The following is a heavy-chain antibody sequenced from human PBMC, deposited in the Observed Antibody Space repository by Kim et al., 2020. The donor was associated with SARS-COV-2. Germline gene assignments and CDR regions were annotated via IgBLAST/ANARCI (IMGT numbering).Heavy chain of an antibody. V-gene: IGHV3-66*01. CDR3: AKESARYNYGTIDY. D-gene: IGHD5-18*01. Sequence: GGSLRLSCAVSGFTVSSNYMSWVRQAPGQGLEWVSMIYSGDSTYYADSVKGRFTISRDNSKNTLYLQLNSLRAADTAIYYCAKESARYNYGTIDYWGQGT. J-gene: IGHJ4*02. CDR1: GFTVSSNY. CDR2: IYSGDST.